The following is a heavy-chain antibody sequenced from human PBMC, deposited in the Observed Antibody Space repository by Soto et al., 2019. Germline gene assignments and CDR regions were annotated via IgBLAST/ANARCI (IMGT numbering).Heavy chain of an antibody. CDR1: GISLSAYW. CDR2: INEDGRST. D-gene: IGHD3-3*01. V-gene: IGHV3-74*01. CDR3: ARGWVERLPRQPPCDY. Sequence: EVQLVESGGGLVQPGGSLRLSCAASGISLSAYWMHWVRQVPGKGLEWIARINEDGRSTSYMDSVKGRFTISRDNARDTLYLQMNSLRLEDTAVYYCARGWVERLPRQPPCDYWGQGTLVTVSS. J-gene: IGHJ4*02.